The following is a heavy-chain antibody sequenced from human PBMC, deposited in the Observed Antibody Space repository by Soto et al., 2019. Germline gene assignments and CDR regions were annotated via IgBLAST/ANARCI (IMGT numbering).Heavy chain of an antibody. V-gene: IGHV1-8*01. Sequence: QVQLVQSGAEVKKPGASVKVSCKGSGYTFTSNDINWVQQATGQGFEWMGWMSPKSGDTGYAQKFQGRVTMTRDTSISTAYMELSSLRSEDSAVYYCAGGPPNWGFDFWGQGTLVTVSS. D-gene: IGHD7-27*01. CDR1: GYTFTSND. J-gene: IGHJ4*02. CDR3: AGGPPNWGFDF. CDR2: MSPKSGDT.